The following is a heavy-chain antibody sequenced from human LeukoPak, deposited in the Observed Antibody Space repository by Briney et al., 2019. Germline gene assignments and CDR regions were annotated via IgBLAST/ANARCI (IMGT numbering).Heavy chain of an antibody. CDR2: IDPGDSYT. CDR1: GYSFTSYW. Sequence: GESLKISCKGSGYSFTSYWISWVRQMPGKGLEWMGRIDPGDSYTNYSPSFQGHVTISADKSISTAYLQWSSLKASDTAMYYCARHCSGGSCYSGWGQGTLVTVSS. CDR3: ARHCSGGSCYSG. V-gene: IGHV5-10-1*01. D-gene: IGHD2-15*01. J-gene: IGHJ4*02.